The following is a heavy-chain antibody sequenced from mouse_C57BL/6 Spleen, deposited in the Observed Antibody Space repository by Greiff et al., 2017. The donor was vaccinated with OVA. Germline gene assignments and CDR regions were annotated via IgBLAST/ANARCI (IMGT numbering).Heavy chain of an antibody. CDR2: ISNGGGST. Sequence: DVKLVESGGGLVQPGGSLKLSCAASGFTFSDYYMYWVRQTPEKRLEWVAYISNGGGSTYYPDTVKGRFTISRDNAKNTLYLQMSRLKSEDTAMYYCASSYYGSSYYFDYWGQGTTLTVSS. V-gene: IGHV5-12*01. CDR3: ASSYYGSSYYFDY. CDR1: GFTFSDYY. J-gene: IGHJ2*01. D-gene: IGHD1-1*01.